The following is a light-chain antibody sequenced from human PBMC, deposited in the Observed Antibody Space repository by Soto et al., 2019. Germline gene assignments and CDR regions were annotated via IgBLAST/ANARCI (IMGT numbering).Light chain of an antibody. J-gene: IGLJ2*01. V-gene: IGLV2-14*01. CDR2: EVS. Sequence: QSVLTQPASVSGSPGQSITISCTGTTSDVGGYNYVSWYQHHPGKAPKLMIYEVSNRPSGVSNRFSGSKSGNTASLTISGLQAEDEADYNCSSYTSSSTLLFGGGTQLTVL. CDR3: SSYTSSSTLL. CDR1: TSDVGGYNY.